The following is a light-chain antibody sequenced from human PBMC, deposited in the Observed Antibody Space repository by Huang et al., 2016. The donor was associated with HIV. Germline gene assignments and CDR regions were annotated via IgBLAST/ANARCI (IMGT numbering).Light chain of an antibody. CDR3: LQADISPRS. V-gene: IGKV1-12*01. CDR1: QDISIW. J-gene: IGKJ5*01. CDR2: SAS. Sequence: DIQMTQSPSSVSASEGDTVTITCRASQDISIWLAWYQQKPREAPTLLIHSASILVSGVPSRFSGSGSGTYFSLTIIGLRPDDFATYCCLQADISPRSFGQGTRLDIQ.